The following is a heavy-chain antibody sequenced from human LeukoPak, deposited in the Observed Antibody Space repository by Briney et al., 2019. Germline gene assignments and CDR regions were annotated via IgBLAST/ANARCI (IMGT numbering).Heavy chain of an antibody. Sequence: PSETLSLTCAVSGYSITIDYYWGWLRRPPRKGLEWIGSISHSGNTYYNPSLKSRVTIFRDTSKNQVSLRVTSVAAADTAVYYCARVLRGSQFDYWGQGTLVTVSS. CDR1: GYSITIDYY. CDR2: ISHSGNT. CDR3: ARVLRGSQFDY. D-gene: IGHD3-16*01. V-gene: IGHV4-38-2*01. J-gene: IGHJ4*02.